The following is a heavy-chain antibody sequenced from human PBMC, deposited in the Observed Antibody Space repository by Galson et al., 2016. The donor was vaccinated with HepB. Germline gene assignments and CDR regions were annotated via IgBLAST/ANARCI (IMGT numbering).Heavy chain of an antibody. V-gene: IGHV3-72*01. CDR3: TRVTMLQDAYDI. CDR1: GFTSTDHY. CDR2: TRNEANGHTT. Sequence: SLRLSCAASGFTSTDHYMDWVRQAPGKGLEWVGRTRNEANGHTTEYAASVKGRFIISRDVSENSVYLKMNSLKTEDTAMYFCTRVTMLQDAYDIWGQGTMVTVSS. J-gene: IGHJ3*02. D-gene: IGHD3-3*01.